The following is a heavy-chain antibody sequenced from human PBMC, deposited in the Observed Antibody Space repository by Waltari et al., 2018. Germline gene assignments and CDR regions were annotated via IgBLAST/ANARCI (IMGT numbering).Heavy chain of an antibody. CDR1: GFTVSSNY. Sequence: EVQLVETGGGLIQPGGSLRLSCAASGFTVSSNYMSWVRQVPGKGLGWLSVSYGEGSNYYADYGKGRVTISRDNSKNALYLQRNGLRGEDTAVYYCARAGIAAAGGAFDIWGQGTMVTVSS. V-gene: IGHV3-53*02. CDR3: ARAGIAAAGGAFDI. CDR2: SYGEGSN. D-gene: IGHD6-13*01. J-gene: IGHJ3*02.